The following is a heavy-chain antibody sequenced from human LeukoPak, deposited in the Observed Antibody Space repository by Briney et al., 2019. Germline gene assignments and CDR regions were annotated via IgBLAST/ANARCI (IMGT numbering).Heavy chain of an antibody. CDR1: GFTVSSNH. D-gene: IGHD2/OR15-2a*01. J-gene: IGHJ6*03. V-gene: IGHV3-53*01. Sequence: PGGSLRLSCAASGFTVSSNHMSWVRQAPGKGLEWVSVIYIGGTTYYADSVKGRFTISRDNSKNTLYLQMNSLRAEDTAVYYCARSPEVPRINYYYYYMDVWGKGTTVTVSS. CDR2: IYIGGTT. CDR3: ARSPEVPRINYYYYYMDV.